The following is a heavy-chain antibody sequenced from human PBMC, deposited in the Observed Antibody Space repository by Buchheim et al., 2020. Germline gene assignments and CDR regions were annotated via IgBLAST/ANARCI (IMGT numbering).Heavy chain of an antibody. J-gene: IGHJ4*02. CDR1: GFTLRTYW. CDR2: INEDGSFT. Sequence: EVQLEESGGGLVQPGGSLRLSCAASGFTLRTYWMHWVRQAPGKGLEWVSRINEDGSFTNYADSVKGRFTLSRDNAENTMYFQMTSLRVEDTAMYYCARGLSGSQDYWGQGTL. V-gene: IGHV3-74*01. D-gene: IGHD1-26*01. CDR3: ARGLSGSQDY.